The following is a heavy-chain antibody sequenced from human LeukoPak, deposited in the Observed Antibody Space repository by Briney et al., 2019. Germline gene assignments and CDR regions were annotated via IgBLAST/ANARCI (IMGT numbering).Heavy chain of an antibody. CDR1: GGSISSYY. Sequence: PSGTLSLTCTVSGGSISSYYWSWIRQPPGRGLEWIGFLSNSGSTSYNPSLKSRVFISLDTSKNQFSLKLTSVTAADTAVYYCARHDKDVSLADVAFDIWGQGTLVSVSS. CDR3: ARHDKDVSLADVAFDI. D-gene: IGHD2-8*02. V-gene: IGHV4-59*08. J-gene: IGHJ3*02. CDR2: LSNSGST.